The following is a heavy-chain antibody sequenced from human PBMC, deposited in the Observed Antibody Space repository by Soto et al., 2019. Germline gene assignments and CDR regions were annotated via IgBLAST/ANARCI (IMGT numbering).Heavy chain of an antibody. Sequence: GGSLRLSCAASGFTFSTYWMNWVRQAPGKGLEWVANIKQDGSEKYYVDSVKGRFAISRDNAKDSLFLQMNNLRAEDTTVYYCVRDWSTFWGMDVWGQGTTVTVSS. J-gene: IGHJ6*02. V-gene: IGHV3-7*01. CDR1: GFTFSTYW. CDR2: IKQDGSEK. CDR3: VRDWSTFWGMDV.